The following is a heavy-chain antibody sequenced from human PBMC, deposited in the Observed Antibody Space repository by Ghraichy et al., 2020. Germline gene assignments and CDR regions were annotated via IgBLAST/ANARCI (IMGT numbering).Heavy chain of an antibody. V-gene: IGHV3-11*01. J-gene: IGHJ4*01. Sequence: GGSLRLSCAVSGFTFSDYYMTWIRQAPGKGLQWVAYMSPTGRTIYYADSVKGRFIISRDDAKNSLYLQLNNLTAEDTAVYYCARDFKGEWGLFQFDHWGHGTMVTVSS. CDR2: MSPTGRTI. D-gene: IGHD2-21*01. CDR3: ARDFKGEWGLFQFDH. CDR1: GFTFSDYY.